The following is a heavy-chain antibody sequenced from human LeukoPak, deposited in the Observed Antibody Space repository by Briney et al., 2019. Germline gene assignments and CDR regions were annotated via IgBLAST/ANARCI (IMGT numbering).Heavy chain of an antibody. CDR1: VYTFTGYY. J-gene: IGHJ1*01. CDR2: INPNSGGT. D-gene: IGHD3-22*01. V-gene: IGHV1-2*05. CDR3: AREKDSSGYYFGYFQH. Sequence: ASVKVSCKASVYTFTGYYMHWVRQAPGQGLEWMGRINPNSGGTNYAQKFQGRVTMTRDTSISTAYMELSRLRSDDTDVYYCAREKDSSGYYFGYFQHWGQGTLVTVSS.